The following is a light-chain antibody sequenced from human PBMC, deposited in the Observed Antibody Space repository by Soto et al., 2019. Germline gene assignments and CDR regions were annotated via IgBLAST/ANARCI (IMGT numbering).Light chain of an antibody. Sequence: QSVLTKPYSASGTPGQRVTISCSGSSSNIGSHTLNWYQQLPGSAPSLLIYSDNQRPSWVPDRFSASTSGTSASLAISVLQSYDDADYYCAAWDDTLNAAVFGGGTKLTVL. CDR3: AAWDDTLNAAV. CDR1: SSNIGSHT. J-gene: IGLJ2*01. V-gene: IGLV1-44*01. CDR2: SDN.